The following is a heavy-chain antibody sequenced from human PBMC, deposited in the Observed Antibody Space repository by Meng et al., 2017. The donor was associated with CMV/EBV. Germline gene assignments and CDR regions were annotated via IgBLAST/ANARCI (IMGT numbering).Heavy chain of an antibody. J-gene: IGHJ6*02. CDR3: ARAREMATYYYYYGMDV. CDR1: GGTFSSYT. V-gene: IGHV1-69*02. D-gene: IGHD5-24*01. CDR2: IIPILGIA. Sequence: SVKVSCKASGGTFSSYTISWVRQAPGQGLEWMGRIIPILGIANYAQKFQGRVTITADKSTSTAYMELSSLRSEDTAVYSCARAREMATYYYYYGMDVWGQGTTVTVSS.